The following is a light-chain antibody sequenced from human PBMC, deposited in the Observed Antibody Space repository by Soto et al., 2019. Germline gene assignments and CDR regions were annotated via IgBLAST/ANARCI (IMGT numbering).Light chain of an antibody. CDR3: QQSSDWPRT. V-gene: IGKV3-15*01. J-gene: IGKJ1*01. Sequence: IVMTQSPATLSVSPGERATLSCRASQSISNKLVWYQQKPGQAPRLLIYGASPRATGIPARFSGSGSGTEFTLTISSLQSEDFAIYYCQQSSDWPRTFGQGTKVEIK. CDR2: GAS. CDR1: QSISNK.